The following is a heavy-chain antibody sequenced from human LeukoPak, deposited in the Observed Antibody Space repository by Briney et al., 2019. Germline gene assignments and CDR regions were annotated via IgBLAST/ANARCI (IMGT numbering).Heavy chain of an antibody. V-gene: IGHV1-69*06. Sequence: SVKVSFKASGGTFSSYAISWVRQAPRQGLEWMGGIIPIFGTANYAQKFEGRVTVTADKSTSTAYMELSRLRSEDTAVYYCARVRDPKGWGVYYFDYWGQGTLVTVSS. CDR2: IIPIFGTA. CDR1: GGTFSSYA. J-gene: IGHJ4*02. D-gene: IGHD3-10*01. CDR3: ARVRDPKGWGVYYFDY.